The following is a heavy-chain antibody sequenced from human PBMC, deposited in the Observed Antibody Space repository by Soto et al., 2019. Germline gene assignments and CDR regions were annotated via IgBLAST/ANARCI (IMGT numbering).Heavy chain of an antibody. CDR2: ISGSSSST. CDR3: TRSAYMDV. CDR1: GFTFSSYA. Sequence: VSLRLSCAASGFTFSSYAMSWVRQAPGKGLEWVSAISGSSSSTYYADSVKGRFTISRDNAKNSLYLQMDSLRAEDTAVYYATRSAYMDVWGTGTTVTVSS. D-gene: IGHD2-2*01. V-gene: IGHV3-23*01. J-gene: IGHJ6*03.